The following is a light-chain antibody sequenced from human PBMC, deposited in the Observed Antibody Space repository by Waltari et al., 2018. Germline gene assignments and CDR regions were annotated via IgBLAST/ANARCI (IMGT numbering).Light chain of an antibody. CDR1: QSVLHRSNNKNY. Sequence: DIVMTQSPDSLAVSLGEWATISCKSRQSVLHRSNNKNYLPWHQQKPGQPPKLLIYWSSTRESGVPDRFSGSGSGTDFTLTINSLQAEDVAVYYCQQFYSIPPTFGQGTKVEIK. CDR2: WSS. J-gene: IGKJ1*01. V-gene: IGKV4-1*01. CDR3: QQFYSIPPT.